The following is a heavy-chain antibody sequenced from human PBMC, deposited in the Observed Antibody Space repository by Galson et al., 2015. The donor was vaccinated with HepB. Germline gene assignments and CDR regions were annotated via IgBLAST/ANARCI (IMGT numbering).Heavy chain of an antibody. V-gene: IGHV1-46*01. Sequence: SVKVSCKASGYTFTSYSIHWVRQAPGQGLEWMGIINPSGGTTTYAQKFQDRVTMTRDTSTSTVYMELSSLRSEDTAVYYCAITGPLQSHFNYWGQGTLVTVSS. J-gene: IGHJ4*02. CDR2: INPSGGTT. CDR1: GYTFTSYS. CDR3: AITGPLQSHFNY. D-gene: IGHD3-16*01.